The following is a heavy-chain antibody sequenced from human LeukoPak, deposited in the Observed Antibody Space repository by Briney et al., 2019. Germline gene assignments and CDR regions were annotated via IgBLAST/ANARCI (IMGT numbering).Heavy chain of an antibody. CDR3: ATEFYDSNNYYYRQ. J-gene: IGHJ4*02. CDR1: GYTISTYW. D-gene: IGHD3-22*01. CDR2: INNDGSSM. V-gene: IGHV3-74*01. Sequence: PGGSLSLSCTASGYTISTYWTHWVRQAPGKGLVWVSHINNDGSSMSYADSVKGRFTISRYNAKNTLQLQMNWRRDEDTAVYDCATEFYDSNNYYYRQRGQGTLVTVSS.